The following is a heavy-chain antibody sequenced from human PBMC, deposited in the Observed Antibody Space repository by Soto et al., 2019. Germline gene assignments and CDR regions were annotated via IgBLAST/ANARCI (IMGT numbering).Heavy chain of an antibody. CDR3: ARIMPPAGTPLGWFDP. V-gene: IGHV1-18*01. J-gene: IGHJ5*02. CDR2: ISAYNGDT. CDR1: GYTFTTYG. Sequence: QVQLVQSGAEVKKPGASVKVSCKASGYTFTTYGISWVRQAPGQGLEWMGWISAYNGDTNYAQKLQGRVTMTTDTSTSTAYMELRSLRYDDTAVYYCARIMPPAGTPLGWFDPWGQGTLVTVSS. D-gene: IGHD2-2*01.